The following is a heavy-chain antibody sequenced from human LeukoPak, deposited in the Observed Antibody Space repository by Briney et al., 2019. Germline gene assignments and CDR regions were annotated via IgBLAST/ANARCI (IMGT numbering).Heavy chain of an antibody. CDR3: ARDFFDGHGYTFYYYGMDV. V-gene: IGHV1-24*01. CDR1: GCTLTELS. D-gene: IGHD3-22*01. J-gene: IGHJ6*02. Sequence: ASVTVSCKVSGCTLTELSMHWVRQAPGKGLEWMGGFDPEDGETIYAQKFQGRVTMTEDTSTDTAYMELSSLRSEDTAVYYCARDFFDGHGYTFYYYGMDVWGQGTTVTVSS. CDR2: FDPEDGET.